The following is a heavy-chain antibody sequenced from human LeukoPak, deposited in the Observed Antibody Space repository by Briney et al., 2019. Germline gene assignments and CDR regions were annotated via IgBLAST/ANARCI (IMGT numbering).Heavy chain of an antibody. Sequence: ASVKVSCKASGYTFTSYDINWVRQAPGQRLEWMGWINAGNGNTKYSQKFQGRVTITRDTSASTAYMELSSLRSEDTAVYYCARDPGLLWFGELLYPMEYWGQGTLVTVSS. CDR1: GYTFTSYD. CDR2: INAGNGNT. D-gene: IGHD3-10*01. V-gene: IGHV1-3*01. CDR3: ARDPGLLWFGELLYPMEY. J-gene: IGHJ4*02.